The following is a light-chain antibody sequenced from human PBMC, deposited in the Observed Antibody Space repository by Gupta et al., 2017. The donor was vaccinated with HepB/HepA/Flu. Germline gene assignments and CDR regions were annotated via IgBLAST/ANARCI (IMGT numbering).Light chain of an antibody. V-gene: IGLV2-11*01. J-gene: IGLJ3*02. CDR1: SSDVGGYNY. Sequence: SALTQPRSVSGSPGQSVTISCTGTSSDVGGYNYVSWYQQHPGKAPKLMIYDVSKRPAGVPDHFSGSKSGNTAALTISGLQAEDEADYYCCSYAGSYTWVFGGGTKVTVL. CDR2: DVS. CDR3: CSYAGSYTWV.